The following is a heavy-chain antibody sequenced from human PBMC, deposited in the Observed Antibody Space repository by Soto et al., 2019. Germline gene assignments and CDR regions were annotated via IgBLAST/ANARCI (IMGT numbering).Heavy chain of an antibody. Sequence: QVQLVQSGAEVKKPGSSVKLSCKASGGTFSSYAISWVRQAPGQGLEWMGGIIPIFGTANYAQKFQGRVTITADESTSTAYMELSSLRSEDTAVYYCARGGSQYSKFAVGGQRIWYFDLWGRGALVSVSS. J-gene: IGHJ2*01. CDR1: GGTFSSYA. CDR3: ARGGSQYSKFAVGGQRIWYFDL. V-gene: IGHV1-69*01. D-gene: IGHD4-4*01. CDR2: IIPIFGTA.